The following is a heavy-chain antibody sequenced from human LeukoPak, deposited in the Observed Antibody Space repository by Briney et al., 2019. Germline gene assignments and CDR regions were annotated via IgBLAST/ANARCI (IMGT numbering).Heavy chain of an antibody. V-gene: IGHV3-48*03. CDR2: ISISGTTI. D-gene: IGHD4-17*01. Sequence: GGSLRLSCAASGFTFSDYEMNWVRQAPGKGLEWLSHISISGTTIHYADSVKGRFTISRDNAKNSLYLQMNSLRAEDTAVYYCVYSGDYEKGYWGQGTLVTVSS. CDR3: VYSGDYEKGY. CDR1: GFTFSDYE. J-gene: IGHJ4*02.